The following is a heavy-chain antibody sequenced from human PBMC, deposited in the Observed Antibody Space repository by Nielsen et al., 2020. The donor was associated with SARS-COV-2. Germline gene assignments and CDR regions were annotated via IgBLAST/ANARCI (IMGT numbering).Heavy chain of an antibody. CDR3: AITYSGWPYNGFDP. Sequence: SETLSLTCTVSGGSISSSSYYWGWIRQPPGKGLEWIGSTYYSGSTHYNPSLKSPVTISVDTSKNQFSLKLSSVTAADTAVYYCAITYSGWPYNGFDPWGQGTLVTVSS. D-gene: IGHD6-19*01. J-gene: IGHJ5*02. CDR1: GGSISSSSYY. CDR2: TYYSGST. V-gene: IGHV4-39*01.